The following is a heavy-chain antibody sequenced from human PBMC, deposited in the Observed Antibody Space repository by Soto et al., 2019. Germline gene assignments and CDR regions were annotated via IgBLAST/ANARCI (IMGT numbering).Heavy chain of an antibody. CDR1: GYTFTSYG. Sequence: GXSVKVSFNASGYTFTSYGISLLRHSPGQGLEWMGWISAYNGNTNYAQKLQGRVTMTTDTSTSTAYMELRSLRSDDTAVYYCARAGHNWFDPWGQGTLVNVSS. CDR3: ARAGHNWFDP. D-gene: IGHD7-27*01. CDR2: ISAYNGNT. J-gene: IGHJ5*02. V-gene: IGHV1-18*01.